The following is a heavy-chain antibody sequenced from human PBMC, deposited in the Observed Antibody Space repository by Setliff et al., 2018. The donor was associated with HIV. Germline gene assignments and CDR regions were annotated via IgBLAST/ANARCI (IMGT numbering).Heavy chain of an antibody. D-gene: IGHD4-17*01. CDR3: VRVDYGYNGKGFDY. V-gene: IGHV4-30-4*08. CDR2: VAYSGSA. J-gene: IGHJ4*02. CDR1: GGSISSDDYY. Sequence: KTSETLSLTCTVSGGSISSDDYYWNWIRQPPGKGLEWIGYVAYSGSAYYNPSLKSRVTISIDTSNNQISLRLSSVTAADTAMYYCVRVDYGYNGKGFDYWGPGTLVTVSS.